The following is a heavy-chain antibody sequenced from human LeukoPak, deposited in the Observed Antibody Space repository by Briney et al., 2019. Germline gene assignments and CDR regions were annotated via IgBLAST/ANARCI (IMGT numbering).Heavy chain of an antibody. J-gene: IGHJ4*02. CDR3: AREDFFTPHS. CDR1: GFPFSAYY. CDR2: IGFSSIGYSSDHL. V-gene: IGHV3-11*05. D-gene: IGHD3/OR15-3a*01. Sequence: GGSLRLSCAASGFPFSAYYMTWIRQAPGKGLEWVSSIGFSSIGYSSDHLKYADSVKGRFTISRYNAKNSLFLQMASLRAEDTAVYFCAREDFFTPHSWGQGTLVTVSS.